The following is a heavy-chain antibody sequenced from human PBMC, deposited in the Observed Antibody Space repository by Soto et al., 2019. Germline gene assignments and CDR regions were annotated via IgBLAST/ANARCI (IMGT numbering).Heavy chain of an antibody. Sequence: EVQLVESGGGLVQPGGSLRLSCAASGFTFSSYEMNWVRQAPGKGLEWVSYISSSGSTIYYADSVKGRFTISRDNAKNSLYLQMNSLRAEDTAVYYCARTSIAAGGAFDIWGQGTMATVSS. J-gene: IGHJ3*02. CDR2: ISSSGSTI. V-gene: IGHV3-48*03. CDR3: ARTSIAAGGAFDI. D-gene: IGHD6-6*01. CDR1: GFTFSSYE.